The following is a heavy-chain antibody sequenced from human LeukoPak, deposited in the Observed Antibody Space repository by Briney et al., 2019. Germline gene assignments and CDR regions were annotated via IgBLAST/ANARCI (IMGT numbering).Heavy chain of an antibody. D-gene: IGHD3-16*01. CDR2: ISSSSSYI. CDR1: GFTFSSHS. Sequence: PGGSLRLPRAASGFTFSSHSMNWVRQAPGKGLEWVSSISSSSSYIYYADSVKGRFTISRDNAKNSLYLQMNSLRAEDTAVYYCARGGFGSAPPFDIWGQGTMVTVSS. J-gene: IGHJ3*02. V-gene: IGHV3-21*01. CDR3: ARGGFGSAPPFDI.